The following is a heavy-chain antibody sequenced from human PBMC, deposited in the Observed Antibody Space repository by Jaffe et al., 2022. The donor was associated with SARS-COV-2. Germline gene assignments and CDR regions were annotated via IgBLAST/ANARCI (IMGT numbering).Heavy chain of an antibody. CDR3: ARSSFFQSYGLDV. CDR2: IHISGST. D-gene: IGHD3-10*01. CDR1: GGSISSDSHH. Sequence: QVQLQESGPGLVEPSQTLSLTCSVSGGSISSDSHHWNWFRQPAGKGLEWIGRIHISGSTNYKSSLKRRVTVSLDTSRNQFSLRLNSVTAADTAVYYCARSSFFQSYGLDVWGQGTTVTVSS. V-gene: IGHV4-61*02. J-gene: IGHJ6*02.